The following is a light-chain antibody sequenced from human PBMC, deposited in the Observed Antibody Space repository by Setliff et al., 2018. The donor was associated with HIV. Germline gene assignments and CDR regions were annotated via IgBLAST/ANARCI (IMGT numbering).Light chain of an antibody. CDR1: SSDVGLYNF. CDR2: DVT. J-gene: IGLJ1*01. Sequence: QSALTQPASVSGSPGQSITISCTGTSSDVGLYNFVSWYQQHPGKVPKLIIYDVTNRPSGISHRFSGAKSGNTASLTISGLQADDEADYYCSSFGTSRKFVFGTGTKVTVL. V-gene: IGLV2-14*01. CDR3: SSFGTSRKFV.